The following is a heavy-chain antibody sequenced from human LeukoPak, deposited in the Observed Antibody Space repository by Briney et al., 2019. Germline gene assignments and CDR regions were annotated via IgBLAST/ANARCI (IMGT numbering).Heavy chain of an antibody. CDR1: GYAISSGYY. J-gene: IGHJ4*02. CDR2: IYHTGRT. D-gene: IGHD4-17*01. V-gene: IGHV4-38-2*01. Sequence: SETLSLTCGVSGYAISSGYYWGWIRQPPGKGLEWIGSIYHTGRTYYNPSLKSRVTVSVDTTKNQLSLNLSSVTAADTAVYYCARITNGDYGDYWGQGTLVIVSS. CDR3: ARITNGDYGDY.